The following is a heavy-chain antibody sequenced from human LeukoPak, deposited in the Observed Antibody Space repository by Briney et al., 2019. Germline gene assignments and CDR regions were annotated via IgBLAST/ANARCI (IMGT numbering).Heavy chain of an antibody. CDR1: GFTFSTYA. CDR3: AEDVVVVVAAKPGI. J-gene: IGHJ4*02. CDR2: ISGSGDRT. D-gene: IGHD2-15*01. Sequence: GESLRLSCVGSGFTFSTYAMSWVRQTPGKGLEWVSSISGSGDRTYYIDSVKGRFTISRDNSKNTLYLQMNSLRAEDTAVYYCAEDVVVVVAAKPGIWGQGTL. V-gene: IGHV3-23*01.